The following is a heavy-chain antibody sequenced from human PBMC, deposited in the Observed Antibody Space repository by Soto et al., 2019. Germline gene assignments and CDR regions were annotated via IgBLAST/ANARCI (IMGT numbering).Heavy chain of an antibody. CDR1: GGSFSGYY. CDR2: INHSGST. CDR3: ARAVVPAAMSLYYYYYMDV. V-gene: IGHV4-34*01. J-gene: IGHJ6*03. D-gene: IGHD2-2*01. Sequence: SETLSLTCAVYGGSFSGYYWSWIRQPPGKGLEWIGEINHSGSTNYNPSLKSRVTISVDTSKNQFSLKLSSVTAADTAVYYCARAVVPAAMSLYYYYYMDVWGKGTTVTVSS.